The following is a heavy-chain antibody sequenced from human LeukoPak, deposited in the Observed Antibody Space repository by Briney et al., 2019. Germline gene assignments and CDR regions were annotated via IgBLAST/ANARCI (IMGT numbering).Heavy chain of an antibody. J-gene: IGHJ3*02. CDR1: GGSISSYY. D-gene: IGHD3-3*01. CDR3: AREEYYDFWSGYYTGEGAFDI. Sequence: SETLSLTCTVSGGSISSYYWSWIRQPPGKGLEWIGYIYYSGNTNYNPSLKSRVTISVDTSKNQFSLKLSSVTAADTAVYYCAREEYYDFWSGYYTGEGAFDIWGQGTMVTVSS. CDR2: IYYSGNT. V-gene: IGHV4-59*01.